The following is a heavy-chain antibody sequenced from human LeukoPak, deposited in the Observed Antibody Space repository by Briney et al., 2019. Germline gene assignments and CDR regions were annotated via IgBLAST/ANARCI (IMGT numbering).Heavy chain of an antibody. V-gene: IGHV3-23*01. CDR1: GFTFSSYA. CDR2: IDYDGGSG. J-gene: IGHJ1*01. CDR3: TRNSGWYGLS. D-gene: IGHD6-19*01. Sequence: GGSLRLSCAASGFTFSSYAMSWVHQAPGKGLEWVSSIDYDGGSGHYADSVKGRFTISRDNSNNTLFLHLNSLRGEDTAVYYCTRNSGWYGLSWGQGTLVTVSS.